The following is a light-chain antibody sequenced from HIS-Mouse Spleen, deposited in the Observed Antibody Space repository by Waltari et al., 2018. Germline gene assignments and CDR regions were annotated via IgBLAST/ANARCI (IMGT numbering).Light chain of an antibody. J-gene: IGKJ4*01. Sequence: AIQLTQSPASLSASVGARATITFRASQGISSALAWYQQKPGKAPKLLIYDASSLESGVPSRFSGSGSGTDFTLTISSLQPEDFATYYCQQFNSYPRTFGGGTKVEIK. CDR1: QGISSA. CDR2: DAS. CDR3: QQFNSYPRT. V-gene: IGKV1-13*02.